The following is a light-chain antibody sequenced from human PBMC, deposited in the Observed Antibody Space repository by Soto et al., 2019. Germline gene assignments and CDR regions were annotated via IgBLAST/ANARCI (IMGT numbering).Light chain of an antibody. Sequence: DIQMTQSPSTLSASVGDRVTITCRASQSISSWLAWYQQKPGKAPKLLIYDASGLESGVPSRFSGSGSWTEFTLTISSLQPDDFATYYCQQYNSYPWTFGLGTKVEIK. J-gene: IGKJ1*01. CDR2: DAS. CDR1: QSISSW. CDR3: QQYNSYPWT. V-gene: IGKV1-5*01.